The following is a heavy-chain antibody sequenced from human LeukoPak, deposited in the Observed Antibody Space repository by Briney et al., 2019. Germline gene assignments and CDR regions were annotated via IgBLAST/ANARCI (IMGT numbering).Heavy chain of an antibody. CDR2: ISGSGGST. J-gene: IGHJ5*02. CDR3: ARHDFRTYSNNWFDP. V-gene: IGHV3-23*01. Sequence: GGSLRLSCAASGLTFGTYAMSWVRQAPGKGLEWVSSISGSGGSTYYADSVKGRFTISRDNSKNTLYLQMNSLRAEDTAVYYCARHDFRTYSNNWFDPWGQGALVTVSS. CDR1: GLTFGTYA. D-gene: IGHD2-15*01.